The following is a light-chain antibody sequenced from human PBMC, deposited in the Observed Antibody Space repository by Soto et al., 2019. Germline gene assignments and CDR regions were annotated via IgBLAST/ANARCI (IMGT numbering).Light chain of an antibody. CDR2: KAS. CDR3: HQYAYYPWT. CDR1: QSVNSW. J-gene: IGKJ1*01. V-gene: IGKV1-5*03. Sequence: DIPMTQSPSTLSASVGDRVIITCRASQSVNSWLAWSQQKPGRAPNVLIYKASNLESGVPSRFSGSGSGTDFTLTISSLQPDDFATYYCHQYAYYPWTFGQGTKVEIK.